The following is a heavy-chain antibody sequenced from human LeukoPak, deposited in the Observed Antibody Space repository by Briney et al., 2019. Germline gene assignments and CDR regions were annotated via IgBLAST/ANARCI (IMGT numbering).Heavy chain of an antibody. D-gene: IGHD3-22*01. CDR1: GGTFSSYA. V-gene: IGHV1-69*04. CDR3: AGGREMGYDSSGYYVY. J-gene: IGHJ4*02. CDR2: IIPILGIA. Sequence: SVKVSCKASGGTFSSYAISWVRQAPGQGLEWMGRIIPILGIANYAQKFQGRVTITADKSTSTAYMELSSLRSEDTAVYYCAGGREMGYDSSGYYVYWGQGTLVTVSS.